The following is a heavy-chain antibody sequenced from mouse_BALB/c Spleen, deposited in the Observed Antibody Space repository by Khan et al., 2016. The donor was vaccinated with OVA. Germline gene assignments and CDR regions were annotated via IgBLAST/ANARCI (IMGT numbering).Heavy chain of an antibody. CDR2: ISTYTGEP. Sequence: QIQLVQSGPELKKPGETAKISCKASGYTFTNYGMNWVKQAPGKALKWMGWISTYTGEPTYADDFKGRFAFSLETSASTAYLQINNLKNEDTATYFCTRPPHFSYVLVYWGQGTSVTVSS. CDR1: GYTFTNYG. J-gene: IGHJ4*01. V-gene: IGHV9-3-1*01. CDR3: TRPPHFSYVLVY.